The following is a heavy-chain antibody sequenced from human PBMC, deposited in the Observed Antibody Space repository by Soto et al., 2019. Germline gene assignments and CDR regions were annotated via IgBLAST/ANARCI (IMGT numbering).Heavy chain of an antibody. D-gene: IGHD1-1*01. J-gene: IGHJ4*02. CDR3: ARGRYGDY. Sequence: QVHLVQSGAEVKKPGASVKVSCKASGYTFTSYGITWVRQAPGQGLEWMGWSSAHNGSTDYAQKLQGRVSVTRDTSTSTAYMELRSLRSDDRAVYYCARGRYGDYWGQGAMVTVSS. CDR2: SSAHNGST. V-gene: IGHV1-18*01. CDR1: GYTFTSYG.